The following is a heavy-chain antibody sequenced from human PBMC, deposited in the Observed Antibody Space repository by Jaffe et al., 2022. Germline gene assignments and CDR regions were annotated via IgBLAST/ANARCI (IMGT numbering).Heavy chain of an antibody. J-gene: IGHJ4*02. CDR2: IYHSGST. V-gene: IGHV4-4*02. CDR1: GGSISSSNW. CDR3: ARAAPYYDFWSGTPPGVGLDY. D-gene: IGHD3-3*01. Sequence: QVQLQESGPGLVKPSGTLSLTCAVSGGSISSSNWWSWVRQPPGKGLEWIGEIYHSGSTNYNPSLKSRVTISVDKSKNQFSLKLSSVTAADTAVYYCARAAPYYDFWSGTPPGVGLDYWGQGTLVTVSS.